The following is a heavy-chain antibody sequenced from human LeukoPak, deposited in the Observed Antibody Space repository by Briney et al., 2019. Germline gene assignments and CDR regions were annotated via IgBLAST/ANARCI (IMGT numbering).Heavy chain of an antibody. Sequence: ASVKVSCKASGYTFTSYYMHWVRQAPGQGLEWMGIINPSGGSTSYAQKFQGRVTMTRDMSTSTDYMELSSLRSEDTAVYYCARVNCGGDCWDLNDAFDIWGQGTMVTVSS. J-gene: IGHJ3*02. V-gene: IGHV1-46*01. CDR1: GYTFTSYY. D-gene: IGHD2-21*02. CDR2: INPSGGST. CDR3: ARVNCGGDCWDLNDAFDI.